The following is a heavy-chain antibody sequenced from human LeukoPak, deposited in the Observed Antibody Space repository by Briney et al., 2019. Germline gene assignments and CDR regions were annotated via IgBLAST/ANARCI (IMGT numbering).Heavy chain of an antibody. D-gene: IGHD4-17*01. CDR3: AKSTTVTQRGYFDY. CDR2: ISYDGSNK. CDR1: GFTFSSYS. J-gene: IGHJ4*02. V-gene: IGHV3-30*18. Sequence: PGRCVRLSCAASGFTFSSYSMHWVRRAPAKGLEWVAIISYDGSNKYYADSVKGRLTISRDNSKNTLYLQMNSLRAEDTAVYYCAKSTTVTQRGYFDYWGQGTLVTVSS.